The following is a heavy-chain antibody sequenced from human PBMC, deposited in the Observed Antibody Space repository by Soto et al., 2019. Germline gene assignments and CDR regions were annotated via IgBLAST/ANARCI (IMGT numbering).Heavy chain of an antibody. J-gene: IGHJ4*02. V-gene: IGHV3-21*01. CDR3: ARALGSYIFDY. D-gene: IGHD1-26*01. CDR2: ISSSSSYI. CDR1: GFTFSSYI. Sequence: GGSLRLSCAASGFTFSSYIMNWVRQAPGKGLEWVSSISSSSSYIYYADSVKGRFTISRDNAKNSLYLQMNSLRAEDTAVYYCARALGSYIFDYWGQGTLVTVSS.